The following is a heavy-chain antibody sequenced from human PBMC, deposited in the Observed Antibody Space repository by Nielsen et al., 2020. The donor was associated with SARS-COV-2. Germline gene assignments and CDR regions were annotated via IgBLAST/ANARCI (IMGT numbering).Heavy chain of an antibody. J-gene: IGHJ3*02. CDR2: TTASGTTT. CDR1: ESTTQYYV. CDR3: AKSSVCGGATCYGDALHI. V-gene: IGHV3-23*01. D-gene: IGHD2-21*01. Sequence: GESLKISCVASESTTQYYVMTWVRQAPGKGLEWVSSTTASGTTTYYANSVRGRFTASRDNSKNTLYLQMNSLTVDDTAKYFCAKSSVCGGATCYGDALHIWGQGTMVSVSS.